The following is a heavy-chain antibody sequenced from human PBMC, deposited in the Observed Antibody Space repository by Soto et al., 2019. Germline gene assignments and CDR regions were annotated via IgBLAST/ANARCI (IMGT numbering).Heavy chain of an antibody. J-gene: IGHJ4*02. CDR1: GFIFRDFY. V-gene: IGHV3-11*06. CDR2: ISSSSSST. CDR3: ARDQRKYYYDSSGYYPMYYFDY. Sequence: GGSLRLSCAASGFIFRDFYMSWIRQVPGKGLEWLSKISSSSSSTDYADSVKGRFTISRDNAKNSLYLQMNSLRAEDTAVYYCARDQRKYYYDSSGYYPMYYFDYWGQGTLVTVSS. D-gene: IGHD3-22*01.